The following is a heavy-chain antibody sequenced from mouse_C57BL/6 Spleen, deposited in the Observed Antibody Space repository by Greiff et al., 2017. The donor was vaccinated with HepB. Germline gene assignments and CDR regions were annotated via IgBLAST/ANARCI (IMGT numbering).Heavy chain of an antibody. CDR2: IDPSDSET. CDR3: ARRGTTVVATYWYFDV. CDR1: GYTFTSYW. Sequence: QVQLQQSGAELVRPGSSVKLSCKASGYTFTSYWMHWVKQRPIQGLEWIGNIDPSDSETHYNQKFKDKATLTVDKSSSTAYMQLSSLTSEDSAVYYCARRGTTVVATYWYFDVWGTGTTVTVSS. V-gene: IGHV1-52*01. J-gene: IGHJ1*03. D-gene: IGHD1-1*01.